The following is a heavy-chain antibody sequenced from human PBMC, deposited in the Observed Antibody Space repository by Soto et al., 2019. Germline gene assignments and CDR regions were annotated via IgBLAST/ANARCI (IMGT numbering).Heavy chain of an antibody. V-gene: IGHV3-30*18. Sequence: QVQLVESGGGVVQPGRSLRLSCAASGFTFSSYGMHWVRQAPGKGLGWVAVISYDGSNKYYADSVKGRFTISRDNSKNSLYLSMNSLRAEDTAVYYCAKDLGHGGRSAFDNWGQGTIVTVSS. D-gene: IGHD7-27*01. CDR2: ISYDGSNK. CDR1: GFTFSSYG. J-gene: IGHJ3*02. CDR3: AKDLGHGGRSAFDN.